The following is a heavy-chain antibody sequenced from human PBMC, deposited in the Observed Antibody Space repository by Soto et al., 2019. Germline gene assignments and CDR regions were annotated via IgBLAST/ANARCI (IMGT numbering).Heavy chain of an antibody. D-gene: IGHD6-19*01. CDR2: IIPILGIV. J-gene: IGHJ4*02. V-gene: IGHV1-69*02. CDR3: ARGPPIAVAGTSDY. CDR1: GGTFSSYT. Sequence: ASVKVSCKASGGTFSSYTISWVRQAPGQGLEWMGRIIPILGIVNYAQKFQGRVTITADKSTSTAYMELSSLRSEDTAVYYCARGPPIAVAGTSDYWGQGTLVTVSS.